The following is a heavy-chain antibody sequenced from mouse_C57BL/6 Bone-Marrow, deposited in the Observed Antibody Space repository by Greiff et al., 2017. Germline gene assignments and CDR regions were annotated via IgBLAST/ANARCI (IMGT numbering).Heavy chain of an antibody. D-gene: IGHD1-1*01. CDR3: TRSYGSSSFAY. V-gene: IGHV6-3*01. Sequence: EVMLVESGGGLVQPGGSMKLSCVASGFTFSNYWMNWVRQSPEKGLEWVAQIRLKSDNYATHYAESVKGRFTISRDDSKSSVYLQMNNLRAEDTGIYYCTRSYGSSSFAYWGQGTLVTVAA. CDR2: IRLKSDNYAT. CDR1: GFTFSNYW. J-gene: IGHJ3*01.